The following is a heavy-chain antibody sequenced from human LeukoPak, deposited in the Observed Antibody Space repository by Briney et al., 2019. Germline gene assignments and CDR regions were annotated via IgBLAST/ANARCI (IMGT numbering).Heavy chain of an antibody. CDR1: GGSISSSSYY. V-gene: IGHV4-39*07. CDR2: IYYSGST. J-gene: IGHJ4*02. CDR3: ARELRLGELFDY. Sequence: PSETLSLTCTVSGGSISSSSYYWGWIRQPPGKGLEWIGSIYYSGSTYYNPSLKSRVTISVDTSKNQFSLKLSSVTAADTAVYYCARELRLGELFDYWGQGTLVTVSS. D-gene: IGHD3-16*01.